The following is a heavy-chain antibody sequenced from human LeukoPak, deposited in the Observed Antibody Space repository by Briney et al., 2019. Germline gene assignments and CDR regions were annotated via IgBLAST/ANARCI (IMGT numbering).Heavy chain of an antibody. J-gene: IGHJ3*02. CDR3: ARRRIVVVPAAMYAPDAFDI. Sequence: SQTLSLTCTVSGGSISSGDYYWSWIRQPPGKGLEWIGYIYYSGSTYYNPSLKSRVTISVDTSKNQFSLKLSSVTAADTAVYYCARRRIVVVPAAMYAPDAFDIWGQGTMVTVSS. V-gene: IGHV4-30-4*08. CDR1: GGSISSGDYY. CDR2: IYYSGST. D-gene: IGHD2-2*01.